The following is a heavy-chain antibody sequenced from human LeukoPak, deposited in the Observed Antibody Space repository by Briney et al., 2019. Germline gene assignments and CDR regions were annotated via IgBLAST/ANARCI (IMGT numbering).Heavy chain of an antibody. CDR1: GFPPSFFE. CDR3: ALLAVASDFDY. D-gene: IGHD6-19*01. V-gene: IGHV3-48*03. Sequence: SGGSLRLSCAVSGFPPSFFEINWVRQAPGKGLEWVSNIASSGRTRYYADSVKGRFSISRDNAKNSLYLQMNTLRVEDTGVYYCALLAVASDFDYWGQGALVTVSS. CDR2: IASSGRTR. J-gene: IGHJ4*02.